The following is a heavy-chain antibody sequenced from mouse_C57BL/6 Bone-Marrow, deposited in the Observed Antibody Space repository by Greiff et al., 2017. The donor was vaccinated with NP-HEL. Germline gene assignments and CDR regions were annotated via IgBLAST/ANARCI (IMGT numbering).Heavy chain of an antibody. D-gene: IGHD2-4*01. CDR1: GFTFSSYA. CDR2: ISDGGSYT. Sequence: EVKVVESGGGLVKPGGSLKLSCAASGFTFSSYAMSWVRQTPEKRLEWVATISDGGSYTYYPDNVKGRFTISRDNAKNNLYLQMSHLKSEDTAMYYCARIYYDYDVGFAYWGQGTLVTVSA. J-gene: IGHJ3*01. CDR3: ARIYYDYDVGFAY. V-gene: IGHV5-4*03.